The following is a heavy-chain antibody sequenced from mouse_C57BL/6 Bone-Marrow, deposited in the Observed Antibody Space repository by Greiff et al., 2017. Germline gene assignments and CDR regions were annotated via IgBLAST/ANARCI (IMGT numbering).Heavy chain of an antibody. CDR3: SRSEFACSSEDRYFDV. V-gene: IGHV1-85*01. CDR1: GYTFTSYD. CDR2: IYPRDGGT. Sequence: VQLQQSGPELVKPGASVKLSCKASGYTFTSYDINWVKQRPGQGLEWIGRIYPRDGGTKYNEKSKGKATLTVDTSSSTAYLELHSLTSEDAAVSFCSRSEFACSSEDRYFDVWGTGTTATVSS. J-gene: IGHJ1*03. D-gene: IGHD1-1*01.